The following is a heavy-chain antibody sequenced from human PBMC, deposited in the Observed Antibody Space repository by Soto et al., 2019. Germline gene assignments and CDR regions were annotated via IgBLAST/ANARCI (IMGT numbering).Heavy chain of an antibody. V-gene: IGHV1-3*01. CDR1: GYTFTSYA. D-gene: IGHD2-2*01. CDR3: ARGYCSSTSCYGAHLSFDY. CDR2: INAGNGNT. Sequence: ASVKVSCKASGYTFTSYAMHWVRQAPGQRLEWMGWINAGNGNTKYSQKFQGRVTITRDTSASTAYMELSSLRSEDTAVYYCARGYCSSTSCYGAHLSFDYWGQGXLVTVSS. J-gene: IGHJ4*02.